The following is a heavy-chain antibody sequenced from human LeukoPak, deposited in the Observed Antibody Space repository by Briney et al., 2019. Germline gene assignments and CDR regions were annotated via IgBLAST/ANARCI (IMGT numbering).Heavy chain of an antibody. Sequence: ASVKVSCKASGGTFGSYAINWVRQAPGQGLEWMGGIIPIFVTPNYAQKFQGRVTITADKSTSTAYMELSSLRSEDTAVYYCAREGLEHAFDIWGQGTMVTVS. V-gene: IGHV1-69*06. CDR3: AREGLEHAFDI. CDR2: IIPIFVTP. CDR1: GGTFGSYA. J-gene: IGHJ3*02. D-gene: IGHD5-24*01.